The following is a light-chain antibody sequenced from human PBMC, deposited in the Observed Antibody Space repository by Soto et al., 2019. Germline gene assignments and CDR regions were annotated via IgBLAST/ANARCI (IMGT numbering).Light chain of an antibody. Sequence: DIQMTQSPSTLSASVGDRVTITCRASQSISSWLAWYQQKPGKAPNLLIYKASSLESGVPSRFSGSGSGTEFTLTISSLQPDDFATYYCQQYNTSPYPLGPGTEVDIK. CDR1: QSISSW. CDR3: QQYNTSPYP. J-gene: IGKJ3*01. CDR2: KAS. V-gene: IGKV1-5*03.